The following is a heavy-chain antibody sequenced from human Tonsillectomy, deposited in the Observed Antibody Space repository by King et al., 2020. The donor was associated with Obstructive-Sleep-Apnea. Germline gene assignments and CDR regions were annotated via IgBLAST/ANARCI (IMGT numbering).Heavy chain of an antibody. CDR1: GGSINGSY. CDR2: ASASGSS. D-gene: IGHD1-26*01. CDR3: AREGGVSGNY. J-gene: IGHJ4*02. Sequence: VPLKESGPGLVKPSETLSLTCTVSGGSINGSYWSWIRQPPGKGLEWIGYASASGSSFYTPSLRSRVTISLDTSKNHFSLRLTSVTAADTAVYYCAREGGVSGNYWGQRTLVTVSS. V-gene: IGHV4-4*08.